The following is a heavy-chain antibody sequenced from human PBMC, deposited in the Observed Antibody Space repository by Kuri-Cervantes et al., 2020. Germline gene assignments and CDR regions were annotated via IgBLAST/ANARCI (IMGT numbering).Heavy chain of an antibody. CDR2: ITWNSGSI. D-gene: IGHD6-13*01. Sequence: GGSLRLSCAASGFTFDDYAMRWVRQAPGKGLEWVSGITWNSGSIGYADSVKGRFTISRDNAKNSLYLQMNSLRAEDTALYYCAKGILAAAGAPFDYWGQGTLVTVSS. CDR1: GFTFDDYA. CDR3: AKGILAAAGAPFDY. V-gene: IGHV3-9*01. J-gene: IGHJ4*02.